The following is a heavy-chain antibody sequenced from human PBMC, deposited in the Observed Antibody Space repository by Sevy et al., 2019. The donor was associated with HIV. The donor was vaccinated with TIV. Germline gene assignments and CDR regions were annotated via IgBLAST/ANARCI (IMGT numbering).Heavy chain of an antibody. D-gene: IGHD4-17*01. Sequence: GGSLRLSCTASGFDFRNYGMHWVRQAPDKGLQWLTFIRYDGSTTYYTDSVRGRFTISRDNSKNTLFLQMNRLRREDTAVYYCVKGPHPAVTTSYAMDVWGQGTTVTVSS. J-gene: IGHJ6*02. CDR3: VKGPHPAVTTSYAMDV. V-gene: IGHV3-30*02. CDR1: GFDFRNYG. CDR2: IRYDGSTT.